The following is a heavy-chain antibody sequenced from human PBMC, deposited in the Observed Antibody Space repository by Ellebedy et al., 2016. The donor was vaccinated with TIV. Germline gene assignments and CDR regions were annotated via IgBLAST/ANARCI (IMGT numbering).Heavy chain of an antibody. Sequence: GESLKISXAASGFTFRSYAMHWVRQAPGKGLEWVAAISYDENNKHYADSVKGRFTISRDNSKNTLYLQMNSLRGEDTAVYYCARDRGYRSSLYYYYNMDVWGKGTTVTVSS. CDR1: GFTFRSYA. D-gene: IGHD1-1*01. CDR3: ARDRGYRSSLYYYYNMDV. CDR2: ISYDENNK. V-gene: IGHV3-30-3*01. J-gene: IGHJ6*03.